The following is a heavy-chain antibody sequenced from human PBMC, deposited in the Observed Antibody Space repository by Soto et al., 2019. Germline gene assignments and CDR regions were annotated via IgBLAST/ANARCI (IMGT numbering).Heavy chain of an antibody. CDR2: IWYDGSNK. D-gene: IGHD3-10*01. CDR1: GFTFSSYG. V-gene: IGHV3-33*01. J-gene: IGHJ4*02. CDR3: ARHHYYGSGSYYPLDY. Sequence: GGSLRLSCAASGFTFSSYGMHWVRQAPGKGLEWVAVIWYDGSNKYYADSVKGRFTISRDNSKNTLYLQMNSLRAEDTAVYYCARHHYYGSGSYYPLDYWGQGTLVTVSS.